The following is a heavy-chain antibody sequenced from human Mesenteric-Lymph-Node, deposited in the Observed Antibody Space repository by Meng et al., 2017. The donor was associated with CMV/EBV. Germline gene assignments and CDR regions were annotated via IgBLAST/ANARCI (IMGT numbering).Heavy chain of an antibody. D-gene: IGHD6-6*01. CDR1: GYRVTGHH. CDR2: ISAYNGNT. Sequence: ASVKVSCKTSGYRVTGHHIHWVRQAPGQGLEWMGWISAYNGNTNYAQKLQGRVTMTTDTSTSTAYMELRSLRSDDTAVYYCARIAARVFDYWGQGTLVTVSS. CDR3: ARIAARVFDY. V-gene: IGHV1-18*04. J-gene: IGHJ4*02.